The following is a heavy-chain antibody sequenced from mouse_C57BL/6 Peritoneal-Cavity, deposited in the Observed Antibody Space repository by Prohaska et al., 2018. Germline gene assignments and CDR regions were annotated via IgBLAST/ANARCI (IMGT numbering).Heavy chain of an antibody. CDR2: INPNNGGT. D-gene: IGHD1-1*01. CDR1: DYN. J-gene: IGHJ3*01. Sequence: DYNMDWVKQSHGKSLEWIGDINPNNGGTIYNQKFKGKATLTVDKSSSTAYMELRSLTSEDTAVYYCARALYYGSSPFAYWGQWTLVTVSA. V-gene: IGHV1-18*01. CDR3: ARALYYGSSPFAY.